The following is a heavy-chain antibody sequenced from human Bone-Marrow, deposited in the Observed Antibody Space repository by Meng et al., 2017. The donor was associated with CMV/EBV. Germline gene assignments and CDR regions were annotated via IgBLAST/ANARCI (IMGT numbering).Heavy chain of an antibody. V-gene: IGHV3-15*01. Sequence: SLTPACPASGLSLTTAWMAWVRQAPGKGLEWVGRIRSKTDGGITEYAAPVKDRFTISRVESTNTLYLQINRLKIEDTAMYFCTDIGRWGQGTLVTVSS. CDR1: GLSLTTAW. CDR3: TDIGR. CDR2: IRSKTDGGIT. J-gene: IGHJ4*02.